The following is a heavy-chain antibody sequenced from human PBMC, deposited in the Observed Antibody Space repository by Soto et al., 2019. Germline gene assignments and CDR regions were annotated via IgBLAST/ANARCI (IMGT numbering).Heavy chain of an antibody. Sequence: PGGSLRLSCAASGFTFSSYRMNWVRQAPGKGLEWVSYISSSGSNIFYADSVKGRFTISRDNAKNSLYLQMNSLRDEDTAVYYCARRFAGYYGLDVWGQGTTVTVS. CDR2: ISSSGSNI. CDR3: ARRFAGYYGLDV. J-gene: IGHJ6*02. V-gene: IGHV3-48*02. CDR1: GFTFSSYR.